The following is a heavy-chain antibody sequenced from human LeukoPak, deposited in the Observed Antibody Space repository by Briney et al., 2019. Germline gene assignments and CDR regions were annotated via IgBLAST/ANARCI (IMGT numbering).Heavy chain of an antibody. CDR1: GFTLNSYT. CDR3: ATFPSGSWSAY. Sequence: GGSLRLSCAASGFTLNSYTMNWVRQLPGKGLEWVSSISSSSAYKHYADSVMGRFTISKDNAENYLYLHLNSLKTEDTAAYYCATFPSGSWSAYWGQGTLVTVSS. V-gene: IGHV3-21*04. CDR2: ISSSSAYK. J-gene: IGHJ4*02. D-gene: IGHD1-26*01.